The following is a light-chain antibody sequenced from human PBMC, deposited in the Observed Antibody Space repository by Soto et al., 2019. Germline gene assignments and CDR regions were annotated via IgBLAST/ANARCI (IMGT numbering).Light chain of an antibody. CDR3: CSYAGTDTLV. V-gene: IGLV2-11*01. Sequence: QSALTQPRSVSGSPGQSVTISCTGTSSDVGGYNYVSWYQHHPAKAPKLMIYDVSKRPSGVPDRFSGSKSGNTASLTISGLQPEDEADYYCCSYAGTDTLVFGGGTKLTVL. J-gene: IGLJ2*01. CDR1: SSDVGGYNY. CDR2: DVS.